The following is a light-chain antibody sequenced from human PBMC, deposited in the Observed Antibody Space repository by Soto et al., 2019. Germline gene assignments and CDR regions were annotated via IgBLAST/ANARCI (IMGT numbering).Light chain of an antibody. J-gene: IGKJ1*01. V-gene: IGKV3-20*01. CDR3: QQYYASSWT. Sequence: ELVLTQSPGTLSLSPGERATLSCRASQSISSTYLAWYRQNTGQAPRLLIYAASSRATGIPDRFSGSGSGTDFTLTISRLEPEDFAVYDCQQYYASSWTFGQGTRVEIK. CDR2: AAS. CDR1: QSISSTY.